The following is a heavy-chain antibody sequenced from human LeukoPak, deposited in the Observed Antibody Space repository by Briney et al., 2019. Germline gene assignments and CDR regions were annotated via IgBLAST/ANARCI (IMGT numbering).Heavy chain of an antibody. D-gene: IGHD6-13*01. CDR3: AKDLHTSSWYSGPH. V-gene: IGHV3-23*01. J-gene: IGHJ4*02. Sequence: PGGSLRLSCTTSAFTFSSYAMTWVRQAPGKGLEWVSTIGSGGDSTYYADSVKGRFTISRDNSKNTMYLQMNSLRAEDTAVYYCAKDLHTSSWYSGPHWGQGTLVTVSS. CDR1: AFTFSSYA. CDR2: IGSGGDST.